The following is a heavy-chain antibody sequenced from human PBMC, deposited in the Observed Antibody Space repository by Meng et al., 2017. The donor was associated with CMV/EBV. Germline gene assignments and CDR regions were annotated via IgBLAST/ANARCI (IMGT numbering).Heavy chain of an antibody. J-gene: IGHJ5*02. CDR3: ARHLEYSSSISHWFDP. CDR1: GGSFSGYY. Sequence: SETLSLTCAVYGGSFSGYYWSWIRQPPGKGLEWIGEINHSGSTNYNPSLKSRVTISVDTSKNQFSLKLSSVTAADTAVYYCARHLEYSSSISHWFDPWGQGTLVPSPQ. D-gene: IGHD6-6*01. V-gene: IGHV4-34*01. CDR2: INHSGST.